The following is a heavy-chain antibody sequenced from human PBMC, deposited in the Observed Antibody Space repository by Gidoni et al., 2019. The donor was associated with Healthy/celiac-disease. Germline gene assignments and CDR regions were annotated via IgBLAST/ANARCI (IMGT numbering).Heavy chain of an antibody. CDR3: AGLFYDSSGYYYGY. CDR1: GGSISSYY. CDR2: IYYSGST. V-gene: IGHV4-59*01. Sequence: QVQLQESGPGLVKPSETLSLTCTVSGGSISSYYWSWIRQPPGKGLEWIGYIYYSGSTNYNPSLKSRVTISVDTSKNQFSLKLSSVTAADTAVYYCAGLFYDSSGYYYGYWGQGTLVTVSS. J-gene: IGHJ4*02. D-gene: IGHD3-22*01.